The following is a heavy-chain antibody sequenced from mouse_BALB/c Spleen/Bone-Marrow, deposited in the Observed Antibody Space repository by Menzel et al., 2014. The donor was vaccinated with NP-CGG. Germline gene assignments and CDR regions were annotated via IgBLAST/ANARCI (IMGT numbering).Heavy chain of an antibody. CDR2: VNPYNGGT. V-gene: IGHV1-19*01. CDR1: GYTFTDYY. Sequence: VQLQRSGPELVKPGASVKMSCKASGYTFTDYYMDWVKQSHGESFEWIGRVNPYNGGTSYNQKFKGKATLTVDKSSSTAYMELNSLTSEDSAVYYCARGIYYGNYFDYWGQGTTLTVSS. D-gene: IGHD2-1*01. J-gene: IGHJ2*01. CDR3: ARGIYYGNYFDY.